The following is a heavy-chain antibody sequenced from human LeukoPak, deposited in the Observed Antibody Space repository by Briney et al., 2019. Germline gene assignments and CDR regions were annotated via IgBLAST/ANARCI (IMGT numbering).Heavy chain of an antibody. Sequence: ASVKVSCKASGYTFTSSGISWVRQAPGQGLEWMGWISAYNGNTNYAQKLQGRVTMTTDTSTSTAYMELRSLRSDDTAVYYCARLGVDYGSGSHFDYYYYMDVWGKGTTVTVSS. CDR1: GYTFTSSG. V-gene: IGHV1-18*01. J-gene: IGHJ6*03. CDR2: ISAYNGNT. CDR3: ARLGVDYGSGSHFDYYYYMDV. D-gene: IGHD3-10*01.